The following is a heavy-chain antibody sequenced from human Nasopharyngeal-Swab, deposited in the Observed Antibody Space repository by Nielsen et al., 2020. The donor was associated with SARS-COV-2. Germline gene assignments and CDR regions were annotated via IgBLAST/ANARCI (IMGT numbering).Heavy chain of an antibody. Sequence: SCAISGDSASSTIAAWHWIRQSPSRGLEWLGRTYYRSQWYNDYAVSVRSRITISPDISKNQFSLHLNSVTPEDTAVYYCASFAQGSPSLYWGQGILVTVSS. V-gene: IGHV6-1*01. CDR3: ASFAQGSPSLY. CDR1: GDSASSTIAA. CDR2: TYYRSQWYN. J-gene: IGHJ4*02.